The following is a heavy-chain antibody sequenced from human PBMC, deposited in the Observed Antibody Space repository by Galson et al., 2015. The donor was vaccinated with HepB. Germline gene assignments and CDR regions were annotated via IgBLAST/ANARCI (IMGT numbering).Heavy chain of an antibody. CDR1: CGSVRNFY. Sequence: SETLSLTCSVSCGSVRNFYWNWIRQPPGKWLEWLGYIYYTLTTNYKPSLKSRVTISVDTSKNQLSLILTSVTDADTALYHCARGSWERDLVALTNYYHGMDVWGQGTTVAVSS. D-gene: IGHD1-1*01. V-gene: IGHV4-59*08. CDR3: ARGSWERDLVALTNYYHGMDV. CDR2: IYYTLTT. J-gene: IGHJ6*02.